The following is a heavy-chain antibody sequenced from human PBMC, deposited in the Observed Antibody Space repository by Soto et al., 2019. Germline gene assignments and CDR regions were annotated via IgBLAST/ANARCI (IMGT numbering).Heavy chain of an antibody. V-gene: IGHV3-23*01. Sequence: PGGSLRLSCAASGFTFRSYAMNWVGQAPGKGPEWVSGISGLGDRAYHANSVKGGFTISRDNSKSTLYLQVNSLRAEDTAVYYCTKGYGASHSPCDYWGQGTQVTVS. J-gene: IGHJ4*02. CDR3: TKGYGASHSPCDY. CDR1: GFTFRSYA. D-gene: IGHD5-12*01. CDR2: ISGLGDRA.